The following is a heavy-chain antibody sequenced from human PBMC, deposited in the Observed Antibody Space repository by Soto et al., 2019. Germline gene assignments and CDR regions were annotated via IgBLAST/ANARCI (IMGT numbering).Heavy chain of an antibody. CDR2: ISSSSSNI. CDR3: AELHSSSINI. Sequence: PGGSLRLSCAASGFTFSSYTMNWVRQAPGERLEWLSSISSSSSNIYYADSVKGRFSISRDNAKNSLYLQMNSLRAEDTAVYYCAELHSSSINIWGQGTMVTVSS. J-gene: IGHJ3*02. CDR1: GFTFSSYT. D-gene: IGHD6-13*01. V-gene: IGHV3-21*01.